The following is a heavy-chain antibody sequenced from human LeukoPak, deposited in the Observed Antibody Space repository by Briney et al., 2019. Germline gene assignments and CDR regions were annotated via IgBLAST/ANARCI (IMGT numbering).Heavy chain of an antibody. J-gene: IGHJ4*02. CDR3: ARDQEGFDY. V-gene: IGHV1-46*01. Sequence: ASVKVSCKASGYTFTSNYIQWVRQAPGQGLEWMGMIYPRDVSTSYAQKFQGRVTVTRDTSTSTVHMELSGLRSEDTAVYYCARDQEGFDYWGQGTLVTVSS. CDR2: IYPRDVST. CDR1: GYTFTSNY.